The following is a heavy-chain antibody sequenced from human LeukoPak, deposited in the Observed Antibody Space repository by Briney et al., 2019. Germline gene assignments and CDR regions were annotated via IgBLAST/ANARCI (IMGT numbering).Heavy chain of an antibody. CDR3: ARRKLVGNYYYMDV. CDR1: GYTFTGYY. CDR2: INPNSGGT. Sequence: ASVKVSCKASGYTFTGYYMHWVRQAPGQGLEWMGRINPNSGGTNYAQKFQGRVTMTRDTSISTAYMELSRLRSDDTAVYYCARRKLVGNYYYMDVWGKGTTVTVSS. J-gene: IGHJ6*03. V-gene: IGHV1-2*06. D-gene: IGHD2-2*01.